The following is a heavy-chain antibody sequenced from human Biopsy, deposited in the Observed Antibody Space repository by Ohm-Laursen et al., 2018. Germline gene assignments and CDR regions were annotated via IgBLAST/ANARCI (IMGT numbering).Heavy chain of an antibody. D-gene: IGHD2-15*01. CDR1: GFSISSGFH. Sequence: TLSLTCGVSGFSISSGFHWAWIRQPPGKGLERIGFIYRTGTTTYNPSFKSRVAMAVDTSKNQFSLTLNSVTAADTAVYYCARMKGRGYFDYWGQGTLVIASS. CDR3: ARMKGRGYFDY. J-gene: IGHJ4*02. V-gene: IGHV4-38-2*01. CDR2: IYRTGTT.